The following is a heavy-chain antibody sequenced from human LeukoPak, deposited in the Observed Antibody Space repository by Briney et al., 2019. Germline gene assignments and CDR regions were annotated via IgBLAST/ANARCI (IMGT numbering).Heavy chain of an antibody. CDR1: GGSFSGYY. V-gene: IGHV4-34*01. D-gene: IGHD4-17*01. CDR2: INHSGSP. Sequence: PSETLSLTCAVYGGSFSGYYWSWIRQPPGKGLEWIGEINHSGSPNYNPSLKSRVTISIDTSKNQFSLKLSPVTAADTAVYYCATCRDEFGDYGFTSWGQGTLVTVSS. J-gene: IGHJ5*02. CDR3: ATCRDEFGDYGFTS.